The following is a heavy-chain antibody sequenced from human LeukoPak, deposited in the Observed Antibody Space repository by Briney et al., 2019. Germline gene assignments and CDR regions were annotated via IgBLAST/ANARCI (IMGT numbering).Heavy chain of an antibody. CDR2: LKSKTDGETS. Sequence: GGSLRLSCAASGFTFSNHAMSWVRQVPGKGLEWIALLKSKTDGETSDYAAPVKGRFTVSRNDAENTLFLQMDSLKIDDTAVYYCIANLDYWGQGTLVTVSS. D-gene: IGHD1-1*01. V-gene: IGHV3-15*01. CDR1: GFTFSNHA. J-gene: IGHJ4*02. CDR3: IANLDY.